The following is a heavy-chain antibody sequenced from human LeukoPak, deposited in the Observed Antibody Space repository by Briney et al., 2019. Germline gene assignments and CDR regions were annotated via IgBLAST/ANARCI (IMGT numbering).Heavy chain of an antibody. CDR1: GYTFSSYG. Sequence: GASVKVSCKASGYTFSSYGTSWVRQAPGQGLEWMGWISAYNGNTNYAQMLQGRVTMTTDTSTSTAYMEVRSLRSDDTAMYYCARDVGDIVTIPAAISVPWGQGTLVTVSS. J-gene: IGHJ5*02. V-gene: IGHV1-18*01. CDR3: ARDVGDIVTIPAAISVP. CDR2: ISAYNGNT. D-gene: IGHD2-2*01.